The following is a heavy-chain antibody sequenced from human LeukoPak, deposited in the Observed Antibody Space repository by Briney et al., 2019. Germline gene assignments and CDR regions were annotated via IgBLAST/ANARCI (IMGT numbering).Heavy chain of an antibody. CDR2: IRYDGSNK. CDR1: GFTFSSYG. D-gene: IGHD3-10*01. V-gene: IGHV3-30*02. CDR3: SKDLTSDFGGDLDP. J-gene: IGHJ5*02. Sequence: RSGGSLRLSCAASGFTFSSYGIHWVRQAPGKGLEWVAFIRYDGSNKDYTDSVKGRFTISRDDSKSTVYLQMNSLRVEDAAVYYCSKDLTSDFGGDLDPWGQGTLVTVSS.